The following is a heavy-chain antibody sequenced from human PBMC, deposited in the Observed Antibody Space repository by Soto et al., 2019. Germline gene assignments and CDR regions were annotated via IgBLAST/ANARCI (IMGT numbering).Heavy chain of an antibody. CDR2: IYSGGSR. J-gene: IGHJ2*01. CDR3: ARLFYYETSGYYRHWFFDL. D-gene: IGHD3-22*01. Sequence: QVVETGGGLIQPGGSLGLSCAASGFTVSDKYMAWVRQAPGKGLEWVSIIYSGGSRYYADSVRGRFTVSRDNSKNTLFLQLNSLRAEDTALYYCARLFYYETSGYYRHWFFDLWGRGSLVTVSS. V-gene: IGHV3-53*02. CDR1: GFTVSDKY.